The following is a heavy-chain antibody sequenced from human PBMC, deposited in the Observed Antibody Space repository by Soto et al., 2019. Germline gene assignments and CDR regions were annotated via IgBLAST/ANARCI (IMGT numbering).Heavy chain of an antibody. CDR2: ISSSSSYI. V-gene: IGHV3-21*01. D-gene: IGHD6-6*01. CDR3: ARDAHNIAARPTAFDY. CDR1: GFTFSSYS. Sequence: PGGSLRLSCAASGFTFSSYSMNWVRQAPGKGLEWVSSISSSSSYIYYADSVKGRFTISRDNAKNSLYLQMNSLRAEDTAVYYCARDAHNIAARPTAFDYWGQGTLVTVSS. J-gene: IGHJ4*02.